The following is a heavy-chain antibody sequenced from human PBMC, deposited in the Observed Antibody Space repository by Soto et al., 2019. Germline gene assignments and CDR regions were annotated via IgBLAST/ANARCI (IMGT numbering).Heavy chain of an antibody. J-gene: IGHJ6*01. CDR2: IIPISGTA. D-gene: IGHD2-2*01. CDR3: ARSQGSSTSLEIYYYYYYGMDV. V-gene: IGHV1-69*01. Sequence: QVQLVQSGAEVKKPGSSVKVSCKASGGTFNSYAISWVRQAPGQGLEWMGGIIPISGTANYAQKFQGRVTITADESKSTAYMELSSLRSEDTAVYYCARSQGSSTSLEIYYYYYYGMDVWGQGTTVTVSS. CDR1: GGTFNSYA.